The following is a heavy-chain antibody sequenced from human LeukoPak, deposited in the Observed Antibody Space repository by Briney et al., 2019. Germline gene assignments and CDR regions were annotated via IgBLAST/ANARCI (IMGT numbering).Heavy chain of an antibody. CDR2: ISGSGGST. CDR3: ASAMVRGVIYYFDY. D-gene: IGHD3-10*01. Sequence: GGSLRLSCAASGFTFSSYAMSWVLQAPGKGLEWVSAISGSGGSTYYADSVKGRFTISRDNSKNTLYLQMNSLRAEDTAVYYCASAMVRGVIYYFDYWGRGTLVTVSS. V-gene: IGHV3-23*01. J-gene: IGHJ4*02. CDR1: GFTFSSYA.